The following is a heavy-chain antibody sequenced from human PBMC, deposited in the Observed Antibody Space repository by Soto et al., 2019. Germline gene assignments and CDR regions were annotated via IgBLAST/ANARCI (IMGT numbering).Heavy chain of an antibody. Sequence: ASVKVSCKASGGTFSSYAISWVRQAPGQGLEWMGGIIPIFGTANYAQKFQGRVTITADESTSTAYMELSSLRSEDTAVYYCAREGWIAARPDWFDPWGQGTLVTVSS. V-gene: IGHV1-69*13. D-gene: IGHD6-6*01. CDR2: IIPIFGTA. CDR1: GGTFSSYA. J-gene: IGHJ5*02. CDR3: AREGWIAARPDWFDP.